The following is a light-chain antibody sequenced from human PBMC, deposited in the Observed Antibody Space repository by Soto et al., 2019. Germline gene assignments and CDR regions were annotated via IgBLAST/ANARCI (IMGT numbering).Light chain of an antibody. Sequence: EVVMTQSPATLSVSPGERATLSCRASQTVSRNLAWYQQRPGQAPRLLIYGASNRATGIPARFSGSGSGTDFTLTISSPEPEDFAVYYCQQRSNWPLTFGQGTRLEIK. J-gene: IGKJ5*01. CDR2: GAS. CDR1: QTVSRN. V-gene: IGKV3-11*01. CDR3: QQRSNWPLT.